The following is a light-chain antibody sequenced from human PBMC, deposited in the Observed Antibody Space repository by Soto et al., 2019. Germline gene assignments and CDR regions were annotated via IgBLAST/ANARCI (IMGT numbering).Light chain of an antibody. CDR1: SSDIGGYNF. Sequence: QSVLTQPASVSGSPGQSITIACTGTSSDIGGYNFVSWYQQHPGKAPKLLIYDVGNRPSGVSNRFSGSKSGNTASLTISGLQAEDEAHYYCNSSGTVSTYVFGTGTKLTVL. V-gene: IGLV2-14*01. J-gene: IGLJ1*01. CDR2: DVG. CDR3: NSSGTVSTYV.